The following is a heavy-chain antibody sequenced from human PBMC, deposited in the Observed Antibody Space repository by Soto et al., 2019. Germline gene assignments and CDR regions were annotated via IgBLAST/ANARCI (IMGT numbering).Heavy chain of an antibody. J-gene: IGHJ6*02. CDR3: ARDRPSTVTTIRYYYYGMDV. D-gene: IGHD4-17*01. CDR1: GFTFSSYS. CDR2: ISSSSSYI. Sequence: GGSLRLSCAASGFTFSSYSMNWVRQAPGKGLEWVSSISSSSSYIYYADSVKGRFTIPRDNAKNSLYLQMNSLRAEDTAVYCCARDRPSTVTTIRYYYYGMDVWGQGTTVTVSS. V-gene: IGHV3-21*01.